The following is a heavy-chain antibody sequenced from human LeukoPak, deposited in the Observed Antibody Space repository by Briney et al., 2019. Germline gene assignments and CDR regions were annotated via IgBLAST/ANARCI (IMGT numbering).Heavy chain of an antibody. V-gene: IGHV4-39*01. CDR1: GVSIRSYY. CDR2: IYYSGST. Sequence: SETLSLTCTVSGVSIRSYYWGWIRQPPGKGLEWIGSIYYSGSTYYNPSLKSRVTISVDTSKNQFSLKLSSVTAADTAVYYCARLGMDVWGQGTTVTVSS. J-gene: IGHJ6*02. CDR3: ARLGMDV.